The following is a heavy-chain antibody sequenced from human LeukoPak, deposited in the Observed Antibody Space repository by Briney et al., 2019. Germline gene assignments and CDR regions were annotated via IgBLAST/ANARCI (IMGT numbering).Heavy chain of an antibody. D-gene: IGHD2-2*01. J-gene: IGHJ6*03. CDR2: ISAYNGNT. V-gene: IGHV1-18*01. CDR1: GYTFTSYG. Sequence: ASVKVSCKASGYTFTSYGISWVRQAPGQGLEWMGWISAYNGNTNYAQKLQGRVTMTTDTSTSTAYMELRSLRSDGTAVYYCARDCSSTRGRCYYYMDVWGKGTTVTVSS. CDR3: ARDCSSTRGRCYYYMDV.